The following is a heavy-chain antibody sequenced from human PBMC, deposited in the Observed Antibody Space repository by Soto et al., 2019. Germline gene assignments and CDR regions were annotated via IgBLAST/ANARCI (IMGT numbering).Heavy chain of an antibody. CDR2: IWYDGSNK. J-gene: IGHJ4*02. D-gene: IGHD3-16*01. CDR3: ARDHGGTPRDFDY. CDR1: GFTFSSYG. V-gene: IGHV3-33*01. Sequence: GGSLRLSCAASGFTFSSYGMHWVRQAPGKGLEWVAVIWYDGSNKYYADSVKGRFTISRDNSKNTLYLQMNSLRAEDTAVYYCARDHGGTPRDFDYWGQGTLVTVSS.